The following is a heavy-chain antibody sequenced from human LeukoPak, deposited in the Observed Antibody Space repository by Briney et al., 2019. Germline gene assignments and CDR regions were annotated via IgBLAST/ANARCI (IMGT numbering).Heavy chain of an antibody. D-gene: IGHD5-18*01. CDR2: ISGDGGST. Sequence: PGRSLRLSCAASGFTFDDYAMHWVRQAPGKGLGWVSLISGDGGSTYYADSVKGRFTISRDNSKNSLYLQMNSLRTEDTALYYCAKDMTSLQLWLPRRSRNFDYWGQGTLVTVSS. V-gene: IGHV3-43*02. CDR3: AKDMTSLQLWLPRRSRNFDY. CDR1: GFTFDDYA. J-gene: IGHJ4*02.